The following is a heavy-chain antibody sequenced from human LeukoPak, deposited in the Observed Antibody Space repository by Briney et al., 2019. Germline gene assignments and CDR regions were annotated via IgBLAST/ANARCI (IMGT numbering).Heavy chain of an antibody. J-gene: IGHJ4*02. D-gene: IGHD6-13*01. CDR1: GYTFTGYY. CDR2: INPNSGGT. Sequence: ASVKVSCKASGYTFTGYYMHWVRQAPGQGLEWMGWINPNSGGTNYAQKFQGRVTMTRDTSISTAYMELSRLRSDDTAVYYCARHRYLPIAAAGTGEWCYFDYWGQGTLVTVSS. V-gene: IGHV1-2*02. CDR3: ARHRYLPIAAAGTGEWCYFDY.